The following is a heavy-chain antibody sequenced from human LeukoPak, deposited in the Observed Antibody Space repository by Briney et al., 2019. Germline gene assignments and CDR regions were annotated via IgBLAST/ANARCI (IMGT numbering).Heavy chain of an antibody. Sequence: ASVKVSCKASGYTFTGYYMHWVRQAPGQGLEWMGWINPNGGGTNYAQKFQGRVTMTRDTSISTAYMELSRLRSDDTAVYYCARDLYDSSGYYLSSNAFDIWGQGTMVTVSS. V-gene: IGHV1-2*02. CDR3: ARDLYDSSGYYLSSNAFDI. J-gene: IGHJ3*02. D-gene: IGHD3-22*01. CDR1: GYTFTGYY. CDR2: INPNGGGT.